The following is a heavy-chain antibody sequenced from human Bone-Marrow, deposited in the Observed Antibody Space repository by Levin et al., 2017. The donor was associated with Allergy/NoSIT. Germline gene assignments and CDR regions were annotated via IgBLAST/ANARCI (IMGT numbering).Heavy chain of an antibody. D-gene: IGHD6-19*01. V-gene: IGHV1-69*01. J-gene: IGHJ5*02. CDR2: IIPIFGRT. CDR1: GGTFGNYG. Sequence: KISCKASGGTFGNYGICWVRQAPGQGLEWMGGIIPIFGRTFYAQKFQGRVTITADESTSSAYMELRSLGSEDTAIYFCARDSQWLVSWGQGTLVTVSS. CDR3: ARDSQWLVS.